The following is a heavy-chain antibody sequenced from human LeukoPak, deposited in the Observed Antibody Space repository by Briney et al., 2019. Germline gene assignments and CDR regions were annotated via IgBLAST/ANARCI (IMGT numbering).Heavy chain of an antibody. CDR1: GLTFSSYA. CDR2: ISGSGGST. V-gene: IGHV3-23*01. D-gene: IGHD3-9*01. CDR3: AKDGRAVFDILTGNAEYFQH. Sequence: GGSLRLSCAASGLTFSSYAMSWVRQAPGKGLEWVSAISGSGGSTYYADSVKGRFTISRDNSKNTLYLQMNSLRAEDTAVYYCAKDGRAVFDILTGNAEYFQHWGQGTLVTVSS. J-gene: IGHJ1*01.